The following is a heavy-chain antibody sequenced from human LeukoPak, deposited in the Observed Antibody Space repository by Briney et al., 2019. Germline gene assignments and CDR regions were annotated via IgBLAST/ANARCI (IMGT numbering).Heavy chain of an antibody. Sequence: SETLSLTCTVSGGSISSYYWSWIRQPPRKGLEWIGYIYYSGSTNYNPSLKSRVTISVDTSKNQFSLKLSSVTAADTAVYYCARSGNILTGYYSPWGQGTLVTVSS. D-gene: IGHD3-9*01. CDR2: IYYSGST. CDR1: GGSISSYY. V-gene: IGHV4-59*01. CDR3: ARSGNILTGYYSP. J-gene: IGHJ5*02.